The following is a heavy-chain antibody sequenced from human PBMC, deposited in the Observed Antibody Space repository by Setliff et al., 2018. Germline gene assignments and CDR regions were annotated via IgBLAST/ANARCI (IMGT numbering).Heavy chain of an antibody. Sequence: SETLSLTCTVSGASITNINYYWGLIRQPPGKGLEWIGSIFYSGRTFYNPSLTSRVTISVDTSKNQFSLTLSSVTAADTAVYYCARLPNYVWGSPVDYWGQGTLVTVSS. V-gene: IGHV4-39*01. CDR1: GASITNINYY. J-gene: IGHJ4*02. CDR2: IFYSGRT. CDR3: ARLPNYVWGSPVDY. D-gene: IGHD3-16*01.